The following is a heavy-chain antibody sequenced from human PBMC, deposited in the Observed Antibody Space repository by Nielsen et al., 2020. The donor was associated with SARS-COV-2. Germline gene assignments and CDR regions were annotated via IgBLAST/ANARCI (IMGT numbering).Heavy chain of an antibody. Sequence: LKISCAASGFTFSSYWMSWVRQAPGKGLEWVANIKQDGSEKYYVDSVKGRFTISRDNAKNSLYLQMNSLRAEDTAVYYCARDRGLWFGELFVYWGQGTLVTVSS. CDR2: IKQDGSEK. J-gene: IGHJ4*02. CDR3: ARDRGLWFGELFVY. D-gene: IGHD3-10*01. CDR1: GFTFSSYW. V-gene: IGHV3-7*01.